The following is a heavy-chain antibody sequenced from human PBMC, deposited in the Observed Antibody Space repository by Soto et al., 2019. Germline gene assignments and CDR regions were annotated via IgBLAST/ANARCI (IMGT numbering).Heavy chain of an antibody. CDR3: TTWGPYISVFHFDY. J-gene: IGHJ4*02. Sequence: GGSLRLSCAASGFTFSDAWVNWVRQAPGKGLEWVGRIKSKTDGETTDYAAPVKGRFTVSRDDSKNTLYLQMNTLKTEDTAVYYCTTWGPYISVFHFDYWGQGALVTVSS. D-gene: IGHD6-19*01. CDR2: IKSKTDGETT. V-gene: IGHV3-15*07. CDR1: GFTFSDAW.